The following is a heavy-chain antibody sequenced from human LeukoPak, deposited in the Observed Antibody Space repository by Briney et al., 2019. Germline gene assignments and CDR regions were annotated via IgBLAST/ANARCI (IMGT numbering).Heavy chain of an antibody. CDR2: IHRAGRT. CDR1: GVSISSSEW. Sequence: TSETLSLTCAVSGVSISSSEWWIRVRQPQGQGLEWIGEIHRAGRTRYNPSLKSRVTISMDYSKNQFSLKLTSVTAADTAIYYCGKTDIYFNPIDHWGPGSLVTVSS. J-gene: IGHJ4*02. D-gene: IGHD3-9*01. V-gene: IGHV4-4*02. CDR3: GKTDIYFNPIDH.